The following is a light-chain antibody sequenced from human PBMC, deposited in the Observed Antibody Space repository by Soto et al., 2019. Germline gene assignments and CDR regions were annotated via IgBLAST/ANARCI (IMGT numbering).Light chain of an antibody. CDR3: QQYNNWPPWT. CDR2: GAS. Sequence: EIVMTQSPATLSVSPGERATLSCRASQSVSSNLAWYQQKPGQAPRLLIYGASTRDTGVPTRFSGSGSGTEFTLTITNLQSEDFAVYYCQQYNNWPPWTFGQGTKVDI. J-gene: IGKJ1*01. V-gene: IGKV3D-15*01. CDR1: QSVSSN.